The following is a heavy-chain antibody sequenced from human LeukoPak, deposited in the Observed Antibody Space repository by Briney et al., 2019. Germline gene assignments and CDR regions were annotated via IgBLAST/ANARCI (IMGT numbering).Heavy chain of an antibody. Sequence: PGRSLRLSCAPSGLSPTEYSMSWIRPAAGEGFEWDSSISKTASDIYYGDSVKDRFTTSRDHAKNSLYLQMNSLIPEDTAISHCARSIIGVAGTAWVYWGEGTLVTVSS. CDR1: GLSPTEYS. D-gene: IGHD6-19*01. J-gene: IGHJ4*02. V-gene: IGHV3-11*01. CDR3: ARSIIGVAGTAWVY. CDR2: ISKTASDI.